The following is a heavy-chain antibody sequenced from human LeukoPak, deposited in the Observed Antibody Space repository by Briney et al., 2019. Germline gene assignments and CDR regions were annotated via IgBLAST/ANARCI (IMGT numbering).Heavy chain of an antibody. Sequence: GGSLRLSCAASGFTFNIYSMSWVRQAPGKGLEWVSAISGSGGSTYYADSVKGRFTNSRDNSKNTLYLQLNSLRAEDTAVYYCAKLYRAVTGMFFDYWGQGTLVTVSS. CDR1: GFTFNIYS. CDR3: AKLYRAVTGMFFDY. J-gene: IGHJ4*02. CDR2: ISGSGGST. V-gene: IGHV3-23*01. D-gene: IGHD6-19*01.